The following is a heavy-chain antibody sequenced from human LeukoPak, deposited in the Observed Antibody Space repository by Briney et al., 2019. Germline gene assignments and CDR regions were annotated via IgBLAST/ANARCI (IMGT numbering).Heavy chain of an antibody. CDR3: ARDSGYSGYDSPAAFDY. CDR1: GGSISSYY. CDR2: IYYSGST. Sequence: SETLSLTCTVSGGSISSYYWAWIRQPPGKGLDWIGYIYYSGSTNYNPSLKSRVTISVDTSKNQFSLKLSSVTAADTAVYYCARDSGYSGYDSPAAFDYWGQGTLVTVSS. D-gene: IGHD5-12*01. V-gene: IGHV4-59*12. J-gene: IGHJ4*02.